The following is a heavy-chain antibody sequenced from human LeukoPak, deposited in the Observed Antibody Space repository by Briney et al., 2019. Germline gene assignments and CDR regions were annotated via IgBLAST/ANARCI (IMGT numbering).Heavy chain of an antibody. CDR3: ARVSPYDFWSGYYSDIFDY. D-gene: IGHD3-3*01. V-gene: IGHV3-30*04. CDR1: GFTFSSYA. CDR2: ISYDGSNK. Sequence: PGRSLRLSCAASGFTFSSYAVHWVRQAPGKGLEWVAVISYDGSNKYYADSVKGRFTISRDNSKNTLYLQMNSLRAEDTAVYYCARVSPYDFWSGYYSDIFDYWGQGTLVTVSS. J-gene: IGHJ4*02.